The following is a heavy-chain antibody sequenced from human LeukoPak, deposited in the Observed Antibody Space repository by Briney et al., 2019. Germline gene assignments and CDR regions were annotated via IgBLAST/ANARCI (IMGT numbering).Heavy chain of an antibody. CDR1: GFPFNTYA. D-gene: IGHD6-13*01. CDR2: ISSNGDNT. V-gene: IGHV3-64*04. Sequence: GGSLRLSCSASGFPFNTYAIHWVRQAPGKGLEYVAGISSNGDNTDFADSAKGRFTISRDNSKNTLYLQMNSLRAEDTAVYYCARGYSSSWYWGALDYWGQGTLVTVSS. J-gene: IGHJ4*02. CDR3: ARGYSSSWYWGALDY.